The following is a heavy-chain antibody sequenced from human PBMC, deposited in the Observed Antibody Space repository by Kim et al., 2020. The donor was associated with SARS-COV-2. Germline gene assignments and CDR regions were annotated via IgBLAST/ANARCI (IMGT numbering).Heavy chain of an antibody. CDR3: ARESGSGYKRGCFVHY. CDR1: GASIRTSTYY. Sequence: SETLSLTCTVSGASIRTSTYYWSWIRQRPGKGLEWIGYIYNDGRAYYVSSLKSRLTLSVDTSKNQFSLKLSSATAEDTFVYYCARESGSGYKRGCFVHYWGQGTVVSLSS. V-gene: IGHV4-31*03. J-gene: IGHJ4*02. D-gene: IGHD3-22*01. CDR2: IYNDGRA.